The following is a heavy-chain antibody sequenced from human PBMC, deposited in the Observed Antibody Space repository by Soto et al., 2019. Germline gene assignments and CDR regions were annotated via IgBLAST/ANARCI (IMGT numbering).Heavy chain of an antibody. CDR2: ISYDGSKK. V-gene: IGHV3-30*18. D-gene: IGHD4-17*01. CDR3: AKYWSTVLNPQGPKGCFDL. CDR1: GFTFSSYG. Sequence: QVQLVESGGGVVQPGRSLRLSCAASGFTFSSYGMNWVRQAPGKGLEWVAVISYDGSKKYYADSVKGGFTISRDNSKNTMYLQMNSLRAKDTAVYDCAKYWSTVLNPQGPKGCFDLWGRGTLVTVSS. J-gene: IGHJ2*01.